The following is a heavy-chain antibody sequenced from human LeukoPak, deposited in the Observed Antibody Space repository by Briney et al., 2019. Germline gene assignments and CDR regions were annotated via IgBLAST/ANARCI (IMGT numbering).Heavy chain of an antibody. CDR2: IYYSGST. D-gene: IGHD6-13*01. CDR1: GGSFSGYY. V-gene: IGHV4-59*01. J-gene: IGHJ3*02. CDR3: ARDMNSDGYSSSWYEAFDI. Sequence: SETLSLTCAVYGGSFSGYYWSWIRQPPGKGLEWIGYIYYSGSTNYNPSLKSRVTISVDTSKNQFSLKLSSVTAADTAVYYCARDMNSDGYSSSWYEAFDIWGQGTMVTVSS.